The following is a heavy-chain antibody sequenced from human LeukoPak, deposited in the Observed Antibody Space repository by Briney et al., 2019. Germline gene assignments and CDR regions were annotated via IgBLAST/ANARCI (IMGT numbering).Heavy chain of an antibody. Sequence: GGSLRLSCAASGFTFSSYGMSWVRQAPGKGLEWVSAISGSGGSTYYADSVKGRFTISRDNAKNTLYLQMNSLRAEDTAVYYCAKKSRGSGSYYGDYWGQGILVTVSS. CDR3: AKKSRGSGSYYGDY. J-gene: IGHJ4*02. CDR2: ISGSGGST. CDR1: GFTFSSYG. D-gene: IGHD3-10*01. V-gene: IGHV3-23*01.